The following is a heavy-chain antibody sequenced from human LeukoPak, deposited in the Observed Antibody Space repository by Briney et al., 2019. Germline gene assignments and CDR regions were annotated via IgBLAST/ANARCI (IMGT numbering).Heavy chain of an antibody. D-gene: IGHD6-19*01. V-gene: IGHV4-59*01. CDR3: ARVAVGKQLAPTYYYYMDV. CDR1: GGSISSYY. CDR2: IYYSGST. J-gene: IGHJ6*03. Sequence: PSETLSLTCTVSGGSISSYYWSWIRQPPGKGLEWIGYIYYSGSTNYNPSLKSRVTISVDTSKNQFSLKLSSVTAADTAVCYCARVAVGKQLAPTYYYYMDVWGKGTTVTVSS.